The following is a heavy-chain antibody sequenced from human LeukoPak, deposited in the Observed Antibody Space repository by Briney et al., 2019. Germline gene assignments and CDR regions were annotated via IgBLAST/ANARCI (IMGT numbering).Heavy chain of an antibody. CDR3: ARDRIAAAGTGYYYYYMDV. CDR1: KFDFSNYN. CDR2: IYSGGST. D-gene: IGHD6-13*01. Sequence: GGSLRLSCTSSKFDFSNYNLNWVRQAPGKGLEWVSVIYSGGSTYYADSVKGRFTISRDNSKNTLYLQMNSLRAEDTAVYYCARDRIAAAGTGYYYYYMDVWGKGTTVTVSS. V-gene: IGHV3-53*01. J-gene: IGHJ6*03.